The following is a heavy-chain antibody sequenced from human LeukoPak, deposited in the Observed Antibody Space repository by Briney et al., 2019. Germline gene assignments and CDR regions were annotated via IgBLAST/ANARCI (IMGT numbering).Heavy chain of an antibody. CDR2: GVYPEST. V-gene: IGHV4-61*01. D-gene: IGHD7-27*01. CDR3: ARDNWGSFDY. Sequence: SETLSLTCSVSGASVVSGPHYWSWIRQPPGKGLDWIGYGVYPESTNYNPSLKSRVTISVDTSKRQFSLQLRSVTAADTAIYYCARDNWGSFDYWGQGTLVTVSS. CDR1: GASVVSGPHY. J-gene: IGHJ4*02.